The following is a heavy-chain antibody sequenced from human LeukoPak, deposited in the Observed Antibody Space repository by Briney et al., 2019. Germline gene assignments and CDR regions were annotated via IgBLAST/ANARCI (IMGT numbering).Heavy chain of an antibody. J-gene: IGHJ4*02. CDR2: INPNSGET. D-gene: IGHD3-9*01. Sequence: GASVTVSCKPSGYTFTGAYVHWARQAPGQGLEWMGWINPNSGETKFAQKFQGRVTMSRDTSISTVYMDLGGLRSDDTAVYYCARVLFNSGYDYWGQGSLVTVSS. CDR1: GYTFTGAY. CDR3: ARVLFNSGYDY. V-gene: IGHV1-2*02.